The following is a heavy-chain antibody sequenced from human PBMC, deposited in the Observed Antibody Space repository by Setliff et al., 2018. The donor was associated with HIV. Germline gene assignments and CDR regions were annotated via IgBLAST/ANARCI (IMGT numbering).Heavy chain of an antibody. CDR2: INTDGSTT. Sequence: PGGSLRLSCAASGFTFSSYWMHWVRQAPGKGLVWVSRINTDGSTTNYADSVKGRFTISRDNAKNTLYLQMNSLTAEETAVYYGGRICGGSKCSVGHWGQGTLVTVSS. CDR1: GFTFSSYW. CDR3: GRICGGSKCSVGH. D-gene: IGHD2-15*01. V-gene: IGHV3-74*01. J-gene: IGHJ4*02.